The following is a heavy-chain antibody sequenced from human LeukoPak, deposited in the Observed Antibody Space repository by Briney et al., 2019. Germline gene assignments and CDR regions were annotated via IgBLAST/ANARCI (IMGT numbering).Heavy chain of an antibody. CDR2: ISGSGGST. Sequence: GGSLRLSCAASGFTFSSYVMTWVRQAPGKGLEWVSTISGSGGSTYHADSVKGRFTISRDNSKNTLYLQMNTLRAEDTAVCYCAKAVGARKSDAFDIWGQGTTVTVSS. CDR1: GFTFSSYV. J-gene: IGHJ3*02. V-gene: IGHV3-23*01. CDR3: AKAVGARKSDAFDI. D-gene: IGHD1-26*01.